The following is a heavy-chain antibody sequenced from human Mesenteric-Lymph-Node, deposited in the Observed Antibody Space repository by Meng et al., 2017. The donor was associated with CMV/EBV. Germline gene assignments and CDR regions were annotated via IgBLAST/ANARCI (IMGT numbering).Heavy chain of an antibody. V-gene: IGHV3-21*01. CDR1: GFTFSSYW. J-gene: IGHJ4*02. CDR2: ISSSSTYI. Sequence: ASGFTFSSYWMSWVRQAPGKGLEWVSSISSSSTYIFYADSLKGRFTISRDNAKNSLYLQMNSLRAEDTAVYYCSTDCSSMDCHFDYWGQGTLVTVSS. D-gene: IGHD2-2*01. CDR3: STDCSSMDCHFDY.